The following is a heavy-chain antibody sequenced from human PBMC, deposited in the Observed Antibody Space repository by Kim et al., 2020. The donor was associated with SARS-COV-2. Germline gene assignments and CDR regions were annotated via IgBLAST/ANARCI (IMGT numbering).Heavy chain of an antibody. D-gene: IGHD3-22*01. Sequence: GGSLRLSCAASGFTFSNYDMHWVRQVIGKGLEWVSGIGTAGDPYYPGSMKGRFTISRENAKNSLYLQMNSLSAGDTAVYFCARAAEPADSSGYYYSYYFYAMYVWGQGTTVTVSS. CDR3: ARAAEPADSSGYYYSYYFYAMYV. J-gene: IGHJ6*02. CDR2: IGTAGDP. V-gene: IGHV3-13*05. CDR1: GFTFSNYD.